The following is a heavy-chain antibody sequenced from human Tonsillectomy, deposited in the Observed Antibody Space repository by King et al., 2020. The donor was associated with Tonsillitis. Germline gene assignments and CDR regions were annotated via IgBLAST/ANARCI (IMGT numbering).Heavy chain of an antibody. CDR2: IIGIGVNT. V-gene: IGHV3-23*04. CDR3: AKGGEAVAVWFDP. J-gene: IGHJ5*02. CDR1: GFTLSNYA. D-gene: IGHD6-19*01. Sequence: VQLVESGGGLVQPGGSLRLSCAASGFTLSNYAISWVRQAPGKGFEWVSTIIGIGVNTYYPDSVKGRFTISRNNAKNTTYLQMNSLRAEDTAVYYCAKGGEAVAVWFDPWGQGTLVTVSS.